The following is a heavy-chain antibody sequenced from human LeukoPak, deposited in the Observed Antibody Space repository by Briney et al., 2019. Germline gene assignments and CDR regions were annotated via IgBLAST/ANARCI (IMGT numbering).Heavy chain of an antibody. CDR2: INHSGST. D-gene: IGHD3-16*01. Sequence: EWIGEINHSGSTNYNPSLKSRVTISVDTSKNQFSLKLSSVTAADTAVYYCARGDGDFDYWGQGTLVTVSS. J-gene: IGHJ4*02. CDR3: ARGDGDFDY. V-gene: IGHV4-34*01.